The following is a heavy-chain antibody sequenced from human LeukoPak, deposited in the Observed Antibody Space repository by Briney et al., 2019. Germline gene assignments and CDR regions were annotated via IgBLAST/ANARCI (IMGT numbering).Heavy chain of an antibody. CDR2: IRSKAYGGTT. V-gene: IGHV3-49*04. Sequence: GGSLRLSCTASGFTFGDYAMSWVRQAPGKGLEWVGFIRSKAYGGTTEYAASVKGRFTISRDDSKSIAYLQMNSLKTEDTAVYYCTREDIVVVPAANLTYYYYYGMDVWGKGTTVTVSS. CDR1: GFTFGDYA. D-gene: IGHD2-2*01. J-gene: IGHJ6*04. CDR3: TREDIVVVPAANLTYYYYYGMDV.